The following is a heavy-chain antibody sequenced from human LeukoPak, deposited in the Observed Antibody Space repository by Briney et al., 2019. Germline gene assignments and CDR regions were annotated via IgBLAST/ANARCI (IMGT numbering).Heavy chain of an antibody. D-gene: IGHD1-26*01. V-gene: IGHV3-53*01. CDR1: GISVNDNY. Sequence: GGSLRLSCAVSGISVNDNYVTWVRQAPGKGLDWVSVIYSDGRTYYADSVKGRFTIPRDNSKNTVYLQMNNLRVEDTAVHYCARDGLAGALDYWGQGTLVTVSS. J-gene: IGHJ4*02. CDR2: IYSDGRT. CDR3: ARDGLAGALDY.